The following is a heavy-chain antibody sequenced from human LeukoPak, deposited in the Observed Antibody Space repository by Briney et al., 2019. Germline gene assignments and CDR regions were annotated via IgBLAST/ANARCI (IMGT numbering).Heavy chain of an antibody. V-gene: IGHV3-11*04. CDR2: ISSSGSTI. D-gene: IGHD4-17*01. CDR3: ARDRDYDSSYYYYMDV. J-gene: IGHJ6*03. CDR1: GFTFSDYY. Sequence: GSLRLSCAASGFTFSDYYMSWIRQAPGKGLEWVSYISSSGSTIYYADSVKGRFTISRDNAKNSLYLQMNSLRAEDTAVYYCARDRDYDSSYYYYMDVWGKGTTVTVSS.